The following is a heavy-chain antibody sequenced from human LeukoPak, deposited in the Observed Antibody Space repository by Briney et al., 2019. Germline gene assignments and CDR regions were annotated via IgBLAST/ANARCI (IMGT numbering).Heavy chain of an antibody. Sequence: GGSLRLSCAASGFTFSNAWMSWVRQAPGKGLEWVGRIKSKTDGGTTDYAAPVKGRFTISRDDSKDTLYLQMNSLKTEDTAVYYCTIGYCSGGSCYGYYFDYWGQGTLVTVSS. CDR3: TIGYCSGGSCYGYYFDY. V-gene: IGHV3-15*01. CDR1: GFTFSNAW. CDR2: IKSKTDGGTT. J-gene: IGHJ4*02. D-gene: IGHD2-15*01.